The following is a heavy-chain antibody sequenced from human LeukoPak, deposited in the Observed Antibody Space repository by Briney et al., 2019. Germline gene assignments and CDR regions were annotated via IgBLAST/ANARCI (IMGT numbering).Heavy chain of an antibody. D-gene: IGHD6-13*01. CDR3: AKVVGIAAAGTPYYYYYGMDV. CDR2: ISGSGGST. V-gene: IGHV3-23*01. Sequence: GGSLRLSCAASGFAFSSYAMSWVRQAPGKGLEWVSAISGSGGSTYYADSVKGRFTISRDNSKNTLYLQMNSLRAEDTAVYYCAKVVGIAAAGTPYYYYYGMDVWGKGTTVTVSS. CDR1: GFAFSSYA. J-gene: IGHJ6*04.